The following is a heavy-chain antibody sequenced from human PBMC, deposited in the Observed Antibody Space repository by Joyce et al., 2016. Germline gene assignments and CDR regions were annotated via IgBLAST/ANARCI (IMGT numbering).Heavy chain of an antibody. CDR3: VKHVI. CDR2: INEDGSKK. CDR1: GFTFSGYW. V-gene: IGHV3-7*03. J-gene: IGHJ3*02. Sequence: EVQLVESGGGLVQPGGSLRLSCEASGFTFSGYWMTWVRQAPGKGLEWVAHINEDGSKKYYVDSVKGRFTISRDNTKNSLFLQMNSLRAEDTAVYFCVKHVIWGQGTMVTVSS.